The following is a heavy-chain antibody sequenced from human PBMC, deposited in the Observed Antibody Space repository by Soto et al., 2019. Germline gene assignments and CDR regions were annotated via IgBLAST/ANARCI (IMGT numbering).Heavy chain of an antibody. V-gene: IGHV3-53*01. CDR1: GFTVSNNY. CDR3: ATHPGGGGY. Sequence: EVQLVESGGGLIQPGGSLRLSCAVSGFTVSNNYMSWVRQAPGKGLEGVSVIYSGGYTAYGDSVKGRFTISRDNSKNPHHLKTNTRGPDDTAVFYCATHPGGGGYWGQGTLVTVSS. CDR2: IYSGGYT. D-gene: IGHD3-10*01. J-gene: IGHJ4*02.